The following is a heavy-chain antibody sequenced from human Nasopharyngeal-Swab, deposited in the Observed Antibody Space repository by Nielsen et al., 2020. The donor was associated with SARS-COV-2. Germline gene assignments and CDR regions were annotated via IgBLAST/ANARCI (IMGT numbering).Heavy chain of an antibody. CDR2: VDWDNYK. J-gene: IGHJ6*03. Sequence: WICQPPGKALEWLARVDWDNYKYYNTFLKSRLTISKDTSKNQVVLTVSDMGPVDTATYFCGRTLWGAPRRGANYYYMDFWGKGTTVTVSS. D-gene: IGHD3-16*01. V-gene: IGHV2-70*11. CDR3: GRTLWGAPRRGANYYYMDF.